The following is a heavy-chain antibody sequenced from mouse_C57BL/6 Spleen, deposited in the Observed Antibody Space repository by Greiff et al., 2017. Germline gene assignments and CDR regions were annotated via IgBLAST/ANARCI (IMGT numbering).Heavy chain of an antibody. CDR3: ARSARDLYAMDY. D-gene: IGHD3-3*01. CDR1: GYTFTGYW. V-gene: IGHV1-9*01. CDR2: ILPGSGST. Sequence: QVQLKQSGAELMKPGASVKLSCKATGYTFTGYWIEWVKQRPGHGLEWMGEILPGSGSTNYNEKFKGKATFTEDTSSNTAYMQISSLTTEDSAIYYCARSARDLYAMDYWGQGTSATGSS. J-gene: IGHJ4*01.